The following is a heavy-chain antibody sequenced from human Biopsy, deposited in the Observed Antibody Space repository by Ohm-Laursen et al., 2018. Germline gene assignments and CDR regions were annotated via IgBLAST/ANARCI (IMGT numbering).Heavy chain of an antibody. D-gene: IGHD1-26*01. J-gene: IGHJ3*02. Sequence: SLRLSCAASGFTVSSNYMSWVRQAPGKGLEWVSYISSSGSTIYYADSVKGRFTISRDNAKNSLYLQMNSLRAEDTAVYYCARDGIVGARFNAFDIWGQGTMVTVSS. V-gene: IGHV3-11*04. CDR1: GFTVSSNY. CDR3: ARDGIVGARFNAFDI. CDR2: ISSSGSTI.